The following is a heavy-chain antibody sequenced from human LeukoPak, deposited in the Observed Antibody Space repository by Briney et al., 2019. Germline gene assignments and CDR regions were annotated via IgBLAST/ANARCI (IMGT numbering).Heavy chain of an antibody. Sequence: GGSLRLSCEGSGFTFSNYWMGWVRQAPGKGLQWVANIKTDGSEKYYVDSVKGRFTISRDNAKNSLYLQMNSLRAEDTAVYYCAKDMGPVAETIDYWGQGTLVTVSS. D-gene: IGHD1-14*01. CDR3: AKDMGPVAETIDY. V-gene: IGHV3-7*01. CDR2: IKTDGSEK. J-gene: IGHJ4*02. CDR1: GFTFSNYW.